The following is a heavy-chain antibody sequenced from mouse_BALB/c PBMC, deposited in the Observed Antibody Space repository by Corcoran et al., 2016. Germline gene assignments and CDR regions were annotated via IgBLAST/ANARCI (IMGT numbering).Heavy chain of an antibody. V-gene: IGHV9-3*02. J-gene: IGHJ3*01. CDR1: GYTFTNYG. CDR3: ARWDGNYPTWYAY. CDR2: INPNTGEP. Sequence: QIQLVQSGPELKKPGETVKISSKASGYTFTNYGMNWVKQAPGKGLKWMGWINPNTGEPTYAEEFKGRFAFSLETSASTAYLQINNLKNEDTATYFCARWDGNYPTWYAYWGQGTLVTVSA. D-gene: IGHD2-1*01.